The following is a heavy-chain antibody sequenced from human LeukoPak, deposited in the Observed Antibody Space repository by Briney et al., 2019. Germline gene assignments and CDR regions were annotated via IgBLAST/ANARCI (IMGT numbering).Heavy chain of an antibody. D-gene: IGHD5-18*01. V-gene: IGHV3-33*01. Sequence: GGSLRLSCAASGFTFSSYGMHWVRQAPGKGLEWVAVIWYDGSNKYYADSVKGRFTISRDNSKNTLYLQMNSLRAEDTAVYYCARGAYQLLRGYSYGHFDYWGQGIQVTVSS. CDR2: IWYDGSNK. CDR1: GFTFSSYG. J-gene: IGHJ4*02. CDR3: ARGAYQLLRGYSYGHFDY.